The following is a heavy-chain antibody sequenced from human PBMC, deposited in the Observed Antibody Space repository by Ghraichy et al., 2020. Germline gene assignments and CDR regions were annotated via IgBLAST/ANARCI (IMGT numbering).Heavy chain of an antibody. CDR3: AGDIDFDY. V-gene: IGHV3-7*03. D-gene: IGHD3-16*02. J-gene: IGHJ4*02. CDR2: IKKDGSEK. Sequence: GGSLRLSCAASGFTFNIYWMSWVRQAPGKGLEWVANIKKDGSEKYYVDSVKGRFTISRDNAKNSLYLQMNSLRAEDTAVYYCAGDIDFDYWGQGTLVTVSS. CDR1: GFTFNIYW.